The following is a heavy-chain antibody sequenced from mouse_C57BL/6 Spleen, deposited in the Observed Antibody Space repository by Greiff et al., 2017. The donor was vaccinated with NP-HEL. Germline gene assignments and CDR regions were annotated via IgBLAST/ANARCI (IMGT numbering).Heavy chain of an antibody. V-gene: IGHV1-15*01. CDR2: IDPETGGT. Sequence: QVQLKQSGAELVRPGASVTLSCKASGYTFTDYEMHWVKQTPVHGLEWIGAIDPETGGTAYNQKFKGKAILTADKSSSTAYMELRSLTSEDSAVYYCTRDGSGGYFDYWGQGTTLTVSS. CDR3: TRDGSGGYFDY. J-gene: IGHJ2*01. D-gene: IGHD1-2*01. CDR1: GYTFTDYE.